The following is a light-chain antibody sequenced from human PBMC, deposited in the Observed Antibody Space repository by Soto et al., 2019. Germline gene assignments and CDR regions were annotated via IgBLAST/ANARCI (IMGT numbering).Light chain of an antibody. J-gene: IGKJ5*01. CDR3: QQYNTWPPLIT. V-gene: IGKV3-15*01. CDR1: QSVSSN. Sequence: EIVMTQSPSTLYVSPGERATLSCRASQSVSSNLSWYQQKPGQAPRLLIYGASTRATGIPARFSGSGSGTEFTLTISSLQSEDFAVYYCQQYNTWPPLITFGQGTRLE. CDR2: GAS.